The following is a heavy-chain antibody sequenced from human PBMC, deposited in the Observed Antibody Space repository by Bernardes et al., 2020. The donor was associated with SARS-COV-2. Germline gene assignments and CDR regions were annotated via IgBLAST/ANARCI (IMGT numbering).Heavy chain of an antibody. CDR3: ARGVSEYTNYYFDS. V-gene: IGHV1-8*02. D-gene: IGHD4-4*01. CDR1: GYTFTDYY. J-gene: IGHJ4*02. Sequence: ASVKVSCKASGYTFTDYYIHWVRQATGQGLEWMGWMNPNSGNTGFAQKFQGRVTMTWSTSISTAYMELSSLRSEDTAVYYCARGVSEYTNYYFDSWGQGTLVTVSS. CDR2: MNPNSGNT.